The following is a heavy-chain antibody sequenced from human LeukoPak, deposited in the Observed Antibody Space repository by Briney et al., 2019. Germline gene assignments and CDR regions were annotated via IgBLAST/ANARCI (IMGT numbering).Heavy chain of an antibody. CDR2: INPNSGGT. Sequence: ASVKVSCKASGYTFTSYGISWVRQAPGQGLEWMGWINPNSGGTNYAQKFQGRVTMTRDTSISTAYMELSRLRSDDTAVYYCARDDPIYVWRSFRQFDYWGQGTLVTVSS. CDR1: GYTFTSYG. CDR3: ARDDPIYVWRSFRQFDY. V-gene: IGHV1-2*02. J-gene: IGHJ4*02. D-gene: IGHD3-16*02.